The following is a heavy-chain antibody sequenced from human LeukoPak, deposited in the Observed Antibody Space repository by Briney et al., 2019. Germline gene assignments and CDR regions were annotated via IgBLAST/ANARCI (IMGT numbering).Heavy chain of an antibody. CDR3: ARANGGGLDY. CDR2: IHPTDGST. V-gene: IGHV1-46*01. Sequence: ASVKVSCKTSGYTFSTYYMHWVRQAPGQGLEWLGIIHPTDGSTSYTQKIQGRVTMTRDTATGTVYLELSSLRSEDTAVYWCARANGGGLDYWGQGTLITVSS. J-gene: IGHJ4*02. D-gene: IGHD3-10*01. CDR1: GYTFSTYY.